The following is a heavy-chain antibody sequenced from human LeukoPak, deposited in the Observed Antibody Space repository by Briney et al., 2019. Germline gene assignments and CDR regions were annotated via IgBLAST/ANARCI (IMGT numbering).Heavy chain of an antibody. CDR1: GFTFSDYY. V-gene: IGHV3-11*04. CDR2: ISSSGSTI. CDR3: AKDRGDIVVVVAAMSYYYGMDV. J-gene: IGHJ6*02. D-gene: IGHD2-15*01. Sequence: GGSLRLSCAASGFTFSDYYMSWIRQAPGKGLEWVSYISSSGSTIYYADSVKGRFTISRDNAKNSLYLQMNSLRAEDTAVYYCAKDRGDIVVVVAAMSYYYGMDVWGQGTTVTVSS.